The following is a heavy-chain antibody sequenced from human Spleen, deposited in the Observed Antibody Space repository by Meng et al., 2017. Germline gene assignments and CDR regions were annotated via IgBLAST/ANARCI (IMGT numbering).Heavy chain of an antibody. V-gene: IGHV4-34*01. D-gene: IGHD3-10*02. CDR3: ARDVQFDY. Sequence: VQLQQWGAGLLKPSETLALTCAVYGGSFSGYHWSWIRQSPGKGLEWIGEIDHSGSTSSNPSLESRVTISVDTSKNQFSLKLNSVTAADTAIYYCARDVQFDYWGQGTLVTVSS. J-gene: IGHJ4*02. CDR1: GGSFSGYH. CDR2: IDHSGST.